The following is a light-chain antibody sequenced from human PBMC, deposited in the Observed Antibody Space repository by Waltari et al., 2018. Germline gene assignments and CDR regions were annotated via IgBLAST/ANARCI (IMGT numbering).Light chain of an antibody. V-gene: IGKV3-20*01. CDR1: QSFSASY. CDR3: QHYGTSPPFT. J-gene: IGKJ3*01. CDR2: GAS. Sequence: DIVLTQSPATLSLSPGERATLSCRPSQSFSASYLAWYQQKPGQAPRLLIYGASSRATGIPDRFSGSGSGTDFTLTISSLEPEDFAVYYCQHYGTSPPFTFGPGTKVDIK.